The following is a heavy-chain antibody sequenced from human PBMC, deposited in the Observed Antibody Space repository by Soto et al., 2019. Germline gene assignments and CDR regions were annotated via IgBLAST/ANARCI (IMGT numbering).Heavy chain of an antibody. CDR2: FDPEDGET. Sequence: ASVKVSCKVSGYTLTELSMHWVRQAPGKGLEWMGGFDPEDGETIYAQKLQGRVTMTEDTSTDTAYMELSSLRSEDTAVYYCATDYYDSSGYYTRDRAFDIWGQGTMVTVSS. CDR3: ATDYYDSSGYYTRDRAFDI. CDR1: GYTLTELS. D-gene: IGHD3-22*01. J-gene: IGHJ3*02. V-gene: IGHV1-24*01.